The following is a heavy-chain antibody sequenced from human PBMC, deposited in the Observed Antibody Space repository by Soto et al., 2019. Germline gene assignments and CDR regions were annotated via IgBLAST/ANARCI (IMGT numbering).Heavy chain of an antibody. J-gene: IGHJ5*02. CDR2: IIPIFGTA. D-gene: IGHD1-26*01. CDR3: ARAIVGPTTTGWLDP. CDR1: GGTFSRYA. Sequence: QVQLVQSGAEVKKPGSSVKISCKASGGTFSRYAISWVRQAPGQGLEWMGGIIPIFGTANYAQKFQGRVTISADESTSTAYMELSSLRFEDTAVYYCARAIVGPTTTGWLDPWGQGTLVTVSS. V-gene: IGHV1-69*01.